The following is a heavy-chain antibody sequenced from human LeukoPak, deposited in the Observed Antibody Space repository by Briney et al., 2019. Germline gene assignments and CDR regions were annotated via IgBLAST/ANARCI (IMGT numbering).Heavy chain of an antibody. V-gene: IGHV3-30*18. CDR1: GFTFSSYS. CDR3: AKDPTRGYSYFDY. J-gene: IGHJ4*02. D-gene: IGHD5-18*01. CDR2: ISYDGSNK. Sequence: GGSLRLSCAASGFTFSSYSMNWVRQAPGKGLEWVAVISYDGSNKYYADSVKGRFTISRDNSKNTLYLQMNSLRAEDTAVYYCAKDPTRGYSYFDYWGQGTLVTVSS.